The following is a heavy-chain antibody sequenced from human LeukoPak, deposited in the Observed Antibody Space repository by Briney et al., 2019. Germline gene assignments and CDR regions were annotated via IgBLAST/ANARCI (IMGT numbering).Heavy chain of an antibody. D-gene: IGHD6-19*01. J-gene: IGHJ4*02. CDR3: AGYSSGFVYYLDY. Sequence: PGGSLRLSCAASGFTFNTFAMSWVRQAPGKGLEWVSSIKGSSDNTYYADSVKGRFTISRDNSKNTLYLQMNSLRAEDTAVYYCAGYSSGFVYYLDYWGQGTLVTVSS. V-gene: IGHV3-23*01. CDR1: GFTFNTFA. CDR2: IKGSSDNT.